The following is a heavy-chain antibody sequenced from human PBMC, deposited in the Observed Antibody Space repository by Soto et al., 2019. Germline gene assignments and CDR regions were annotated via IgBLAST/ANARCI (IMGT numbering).Heavy chain of an antibody. D-gene: IGHD6-19*01. V-gene: IGHV3-53*02. CDR2: IFSGGST. CDR1: GFTVRSNY. CDR3: AGEVGSGGWYYYYFGMDA. Sequence: EVQLVETGGGLIQPGGSLRLSCAASGFTVRSNYMSWVRQAPGKGLEWVSLIFSGGSTYYADSVKGRFTISRDNSKNMVYLQMNSLRAEDTAVYYCAGEVGSGGWYYYYFGMDAWGQGTTVTVSS. J-gene: IGHJ6*02.